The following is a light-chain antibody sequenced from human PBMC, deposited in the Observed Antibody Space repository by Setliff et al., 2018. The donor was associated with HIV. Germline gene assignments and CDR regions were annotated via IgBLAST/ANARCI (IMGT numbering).Light chain of an antibody. J-gene: IGLJ1*01. Sequence: QSALTQPASVSASPGQSITISCTGTSNDVGGYNYVSWYQQHPDKAPKVIIYEVSNRPLGISNRFSGSKSGNTASLTISGLQPEDEADYYCSSYTSTGTRVLGIGTKVTVL. CDR3: SSYTSTGTRV. V-gene: IGLV2-14*01. CDR2: EVS. CDR1: SNDVGGYNY.